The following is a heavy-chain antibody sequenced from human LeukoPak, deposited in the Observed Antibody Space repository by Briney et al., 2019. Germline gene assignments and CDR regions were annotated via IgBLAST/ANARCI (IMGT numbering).Heavy chain of an antibody. Sequence: GGSLRLSCAASGFTFSSYGMHWVRQASGKGLDWVAVISNDGSKKYYADSVKGRFTISRDNSKNTLSLQVSSLRAEDTAVYYCAKDRYSYAFEYSDSWGQGTLVTVSS. J-gene: IGHJ4*02. CDR3: AKDRYSYAFEYSDS. CDR1: GFTFSSYG. D-gene: IGHD5-18*01. CDR2: ISNDGSKK. V-gene: IGHV3-30*18.